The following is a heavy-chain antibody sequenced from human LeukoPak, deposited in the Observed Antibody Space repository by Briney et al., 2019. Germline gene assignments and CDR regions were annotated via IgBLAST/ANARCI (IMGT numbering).Heavy chain of an antibody. CDR2: ISGSGGST. CDR3: AKDSFSGSFLDYFDY. J-gene: IGHJ4*02. Sequence: PGGSLRLSCAASGFTFSSYAMSWVRQAPGKGLEWVSAISGSGGSTYYADSVKGRFTVSRDNSKNTLYLQMNSLRAEDTAVYYCAKDSFSGSFLDYFDYWGQGTLVTVSS. CDR1: GFTFSSYA. D-gene: IGHD1-26*01. V-gene: IGHV3-23*01.